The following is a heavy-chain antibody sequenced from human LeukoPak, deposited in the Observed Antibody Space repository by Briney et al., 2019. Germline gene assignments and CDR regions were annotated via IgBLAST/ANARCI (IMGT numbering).Heavy chain of an antibody. J-gene: IGHJ4*02. CDR2: IYYSGST. D-gene: IGHD3-3*01. V-gene: IGHV4-59*12. CDR3: ARDRNYDFWRGGNYFDY. CDR1: GGSISNYY. Sequence: PSETLSLTCTVSGGSISNYYWSWIRQPPGKGLEWIGYIYYSGSTYYNPSLKSRVTISVDTSKNQFSLKLSSVTAADTAVYYCARDRNYDFWRGGNYFDYWGQGTLVTVSS.